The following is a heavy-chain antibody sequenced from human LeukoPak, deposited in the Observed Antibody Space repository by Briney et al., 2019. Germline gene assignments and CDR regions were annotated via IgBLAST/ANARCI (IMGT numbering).Heavy chain of an antibody. CDR3: ASQGCSGGSCYFSWFDP. D-gene: IGHD2-15*01. Sequence: GESLKTCCKCGGYIFTSYWIGCVRHMPGGVLWCMGIIYPGNSDTSYSPSFQGQVPISADKSISTAYLQWSSLKASDTAMYYCASQGCSGGSCYFSWFDPWGQGTLVTVSS. V-gene: IGHV5-51*01. CDR1: GYIFTSYW. J-gene: IGHJ5*02. CDR2: IYPGNSDT.